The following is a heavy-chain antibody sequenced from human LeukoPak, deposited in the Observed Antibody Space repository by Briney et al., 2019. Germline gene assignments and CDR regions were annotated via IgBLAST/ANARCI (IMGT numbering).Heavy chain of an antibody. J-gene: IGHJ4*02. CDR1: GFTFSSYA. CDR3: AKDLEEYSSGWYGDYYDSSGYSL. Sequence: GASLRLSCAASGFTFSSYAMSWVRQAPGKGLEWVSAISGSGGSTYYAYSVKGRFTISRDNSKNTLYLQMNSLRAEDTAVYYCAKDLEEYSSGWYGDYYDSSGYSLWGQGTLVTVSS. V-gene: IGHV3-23*01. D-gene: IGHD3-22*01. CDR2: ISGSGGST.